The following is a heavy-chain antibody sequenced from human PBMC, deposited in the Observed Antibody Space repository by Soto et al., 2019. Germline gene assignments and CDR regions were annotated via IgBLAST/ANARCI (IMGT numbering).Heavy chain of an antibody. CDR1: GGSVSGVDYF. J-gene: IGHJ5*02. V-gene: IGHV4-30-4*01. Sequence: SETLSLTCTVSGGSVSGVDYFWSWIRQSPGKGLEWIGYIYYTGITHLNPSLKSRLTMAVDTSKNEFSLKLTSVSAADTAVYFCAREERKGIISWFDPWGQGTPGTVSS. D-gene: IGHD2-21*01. CDR3: AREERKGIISWFDP. CDR2: IYYTGIT.